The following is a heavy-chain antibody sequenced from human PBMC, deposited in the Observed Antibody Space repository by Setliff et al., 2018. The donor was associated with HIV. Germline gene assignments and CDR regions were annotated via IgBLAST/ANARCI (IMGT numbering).Heavy chain of an antibody. CDR3: ARDTAMVKGYFDY. D-gene: IGHD5-18*01. V-gene: IGHV1-69*13. CDR2: IIPIFGPT. CDR1: GYTFTSYG. J-gene: IGHJ4*02. Sequence: SVKVSCKASGYTFTSYGISWVRQAPGQGLEWMGGIIPIFGPTNYAQKFQGRLTITADESTSTAYMELSSLRSEDTAVYYCARDTAMVKGYFDYWGQGTLVTVSS.